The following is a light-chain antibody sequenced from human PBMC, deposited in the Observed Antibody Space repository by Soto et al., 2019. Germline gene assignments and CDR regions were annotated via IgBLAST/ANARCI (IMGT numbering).Light chain of an antibody. Sequence: DIQMTQSPSSLSASVGDRVTITCRASQSISRYLNWYQHKPGKAPNLLIYAAPSFQSGVPSRFSGRGSGLDFTLTISSLQPEDFATYYCQQSYSTPWTCGQGTKVEIK. CDR3: QQSYSTPWT. CDR2: AAP. V-gene: IGKV1-39*01. CDR1: QSISRY. J-gene: IGKJ1*01.